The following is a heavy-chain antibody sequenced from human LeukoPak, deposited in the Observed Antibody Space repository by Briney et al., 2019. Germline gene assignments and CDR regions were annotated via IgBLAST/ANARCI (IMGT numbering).Heavy chain of an antibody. V-gene: IGHV1-69*04. CDR3: ATTNDGGGYQWGDFFDF. CDR1: GGTSNSHA. D-gene: IGHD3-22*01. Sequence: SSVKVSCKASGGTSNSHAISWVRQAPGQGLEWMGRIIPNLGTTNRAQNFQDRVTLTADKSTNTAYMELTSLTSDDTAVYYCATTNDGGGYQWGDFFDFWGQGTLVTVSS. CDR2: IIPNLGTT. J-gene: IGHJ4*02.